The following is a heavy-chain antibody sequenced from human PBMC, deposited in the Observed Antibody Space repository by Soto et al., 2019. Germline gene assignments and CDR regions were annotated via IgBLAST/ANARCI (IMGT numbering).Heavy chain of an antibody. D-gene: IGHD3-10*01. Sequence: QLQLQESGPGLVRPSGTLSLTCAVSGGFTSTNNWWGWVRQPQGKGLEWIGDAYHSGSTEYNPSLKSRVSISVDKSKNQISLKLTSATAADTAVYYCARSPPSSYYGGSGTFDYWGQGTLVTVSS. CDR2: AYHSGST. V-gene: IGHV4-4*02. CDR3: ARSPPSSYYGGSGTFDY. CDR1: GGFTSTNNW. J-gene: IGHJ4*02.